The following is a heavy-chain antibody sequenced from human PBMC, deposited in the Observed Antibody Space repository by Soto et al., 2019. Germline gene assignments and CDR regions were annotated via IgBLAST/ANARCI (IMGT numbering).Heavy chain of an antibody. D-gene: IGHD6-13*01. CDR1: GGSISSSNYY. CDR2: IYYSGIT. J-gene: IGHJ4*02. CDR3: ARVAVAGPHFDY. Sequence: QLQLQESGPGLVKPSETLSLTCTVSGGSISSSNYYWGWIRQPPGKGLECIGTIYYSGITYYNPSLKSRVTLSVDTSKTQFSLKLSSVTAADTAVYYCARVAVAGPHFDYWGQGTLVTVSS. V-gene: IGHV4-39*01.